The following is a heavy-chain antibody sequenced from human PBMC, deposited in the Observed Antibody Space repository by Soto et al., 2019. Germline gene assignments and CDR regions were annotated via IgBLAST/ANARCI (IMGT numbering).Heavy chain of an antibody. CDR2: IYYSGST. J-gene: IGHJ4*02. V-gene: IGHV4-39*01. CDR3: ARIVVAGTDY. D-gene: IGHD6-19*01. Sequence: SETLSLTCTVSGGSVSSSSYYWGWIRQPPGKGLEWIGSIYYSGSTYYNPSLKSRVTISVDTSKNQFSLKLSSVTAADTAVYYCARIVVAGTDYWGQGTLVTVS. CDR1: GGSVSSSSYY.